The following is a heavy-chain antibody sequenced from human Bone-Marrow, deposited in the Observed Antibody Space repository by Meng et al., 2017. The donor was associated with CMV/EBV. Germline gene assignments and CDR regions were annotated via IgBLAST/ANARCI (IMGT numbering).Heavy chain of an antibody. J-gene: IGHJ4*02. CDR2: IYSGGNST. D-gene: IGHD3-10*01. CDR3: AKAQGKGY. Sequence: GESLKISCAASGFTFSSYAMSWVRQAPGKGLEWVSVIYSGGNSTYYADSVKGRFTISRDNSKNTLYLQMNSLRAEDTAVYYCAKAQGKGYWGQGTLVTVSS. V-gene: IGHV3-23*03. CDR1: GFTFSSYA.